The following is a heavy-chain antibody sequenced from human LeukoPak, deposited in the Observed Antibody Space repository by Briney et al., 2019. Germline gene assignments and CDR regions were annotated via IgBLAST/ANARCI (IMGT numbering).Heavy chain of an antibody. CDR2: INHSGST. J-gene: IGHJ4*02. Sequence: SETLSLTCAVYGGSFSGYYWSWLRQPPGKGLEWIGEINHSGSTNYNPSLKSRVTISVDTSKNQFSLKLSSVTAADTDVYYCARGKRGKGLKTYYYDSSGYWPIDYWGQGTLVTVPS. CDR1: GGSFSGYY. D-gene: IGHD3-22*01. CDR3: ARGKRGKGLKTYYYDSSGYWPIDY. V-gene: IGHV4-34*01.